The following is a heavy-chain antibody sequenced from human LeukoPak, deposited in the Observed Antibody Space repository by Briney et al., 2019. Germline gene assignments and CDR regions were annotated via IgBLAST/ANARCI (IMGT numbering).Heavy chain of an antibody. CDR3: ARDLLSGSYYGVDY. V-gene: IGHV3-48*01. CDR2: ISTGSTTI. Sequence: GGSLRLFCAAPGFTFSTYSMNWVRQAPGKGLEWVSYISTGSTTIYYADSVKGRFTISRDKAKNSLYLQMNSLRAEDTAVYYCARDLLSGSYYGVDYWGQGTLVTVSS. J-gene: IGHJ4*02. D-gene: IGHD1-26*01. CDR1: GFTFSTYS.